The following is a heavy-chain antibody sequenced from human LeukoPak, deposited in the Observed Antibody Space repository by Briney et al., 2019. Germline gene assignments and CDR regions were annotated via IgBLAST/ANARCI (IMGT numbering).Heavy chain of an antibody. CDR1: GFTFSSYD. D-gene: IGHD3-10*01. J-gene: IGHJ4*02. CDR3: ARAGFGESFDY. Sequence: GSLRLSCAASGFTFSSYDMHWVRQATGKGLEWVSAIGTAGDTYYPGSVKGRFTISRENAKNSLYLQMNSLRAGDTAVYYCARAGFGESFDYWGQGTLVTVSS. CDR2: IGTAGDT. V-gene: IGHV3-13*01.